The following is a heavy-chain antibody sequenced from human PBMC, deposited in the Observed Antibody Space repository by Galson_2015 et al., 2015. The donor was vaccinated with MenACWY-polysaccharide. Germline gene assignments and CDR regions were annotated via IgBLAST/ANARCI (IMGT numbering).Heavy chain of an antibody. CDR2: IYSGGAT. D-gene: IGHD3-10*01. Sequence: SCKASGYTFTSYDINWVRQAPGKGLEWISLIYSGGATEYADSVKGRFTLSRDSSKNTLFLEMNSLRAEDTAVYYCARDRFLDYWGQGTLVTVSS. V-gene: IGHV3-53*01. CDR1: GYTFTSYD. CDR3: ARDRFLDY. J-gene: IGHJ4*02.